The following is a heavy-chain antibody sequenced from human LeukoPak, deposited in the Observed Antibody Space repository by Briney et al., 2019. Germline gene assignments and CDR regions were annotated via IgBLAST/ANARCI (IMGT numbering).Heavy chain of an antibody. CDR2: INDNGRST. CDR1: GFTFSKYA. CDR3: VKYSSGWYYDY. D-gene: IGHD6-19*01. V-gene: IGHV3-64D*09. Sequence: PGGSLRLSCSASGFTFSKYAMHWVRQAPGKGLEYVSAINDNGRSTYYADSVKGRFSISRDNSKSTLYLHMSSLRTEDTAVYYCVKYSSGWYYDYWGQGTLVTVSS. J-gene: IGHJ4*02.